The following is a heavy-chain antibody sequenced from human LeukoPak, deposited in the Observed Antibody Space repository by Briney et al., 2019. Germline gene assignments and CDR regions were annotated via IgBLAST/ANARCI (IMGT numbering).Heavy chain of an antibody. V-gene: IGHV3-30*18. D-gene: IGHD5-12*01. CDR2: ISYDGSNK. CDR3: AKEVLYSGYEPPDY. CDR1: GFTFSSYG. Sequence: SGRSLRLSCSASGFTFSSYGMHWVRQAPRKGLEWVAVISYDGSNKYYADSVKGRFTISRDNSKNTLYLQMNSLRAEDTAVYYCAKEVLYSGYEPPDYWGQGTLVTVSS. J-gene: IGHJ4*02.